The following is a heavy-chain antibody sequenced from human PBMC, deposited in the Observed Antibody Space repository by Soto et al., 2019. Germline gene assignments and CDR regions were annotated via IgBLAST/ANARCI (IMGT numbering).Heavy chain of an antibody. CDR1: GGTFSSYA. CDR2: IIPIFGTA. CDR3: AIEVCEYSGYDPCYGIDV. J-gene: IGHJ6*02. Sequence: QVQLVQSGAEVKEPGSSVKVSCKASGGTFSSYAISWVRQAPGQGLEWMGGIIPIFGTANYAQKFQGRVTITADKSTSTAYMELSSLRSEDTAVYYCAIEVCEYSGYDPCYGIDVWGQGTTVTVSS. D-gene: IGHD5-12*01. V-gene: IGHV1-69*06.